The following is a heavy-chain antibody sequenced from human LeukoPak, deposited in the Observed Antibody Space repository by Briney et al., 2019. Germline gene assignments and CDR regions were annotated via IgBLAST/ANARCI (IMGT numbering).Heavy chain of an antibody. CDR2: IGGGGST. D-gene: IGHD1-7*01. CDR3: AKRGLTGTKEFDY. J-gene: IGHJ4*02. CDR1: GFTFSSYG. Sequence: GGSLRLSCAASGFTFSSYGMSWVRQAPGKGLEWVSFIGGGGSTHYADSVKGRFTISRDNSKNTLYLQMNSLRAEDTAVYYCAKRGLTGTKEFDYWGQGTLVTVSS. V-gene: IGHV3-23*01.